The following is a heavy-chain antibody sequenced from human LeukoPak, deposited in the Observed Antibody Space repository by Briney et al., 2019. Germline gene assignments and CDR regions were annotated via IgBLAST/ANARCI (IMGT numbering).Heavy chain of an antibody. J-gene: IGHJ6*03. CDR1: GYTFTSYY. Sequence: ASVKLSCKSSGYTFTSYYMHWVRQPPAQGLEWMGIINPSGGSTSYAQKFQGRVTMTRDMYTGTVYMELNSLRSEDAAVYYCARDVAAAGSYYYYYYMDVWGKGTTVTVSS. CDR3: ARDVAAAGSYYYYYYMDV. D-gene: IGHD6-13*01. V-gene: IGHV1-46*01. CDR2: INPSGGST.